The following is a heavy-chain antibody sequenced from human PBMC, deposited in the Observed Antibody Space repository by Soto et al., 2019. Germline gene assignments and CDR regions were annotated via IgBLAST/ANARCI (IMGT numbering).Heavy chain of an antibody. V-gene: IGHV4-59*11. J-gene: IGHJ4*02. D-gene: IGHD4-17*01. CDR1: GGSISSHY. Sequence: SETLSLTCVVSGGSISSHYWSWIRQPPGKRLEWIGYVYYSGTTNYNPSLKSRVTISVDLSKNQFSLRLSSVTTADTALYYCARTTAVPNTLRSRYFFDYWGQGTLVTVSS. CDR2: VYYSGTT. CDR3: ARTTAVPNTLRSRYFFDY.